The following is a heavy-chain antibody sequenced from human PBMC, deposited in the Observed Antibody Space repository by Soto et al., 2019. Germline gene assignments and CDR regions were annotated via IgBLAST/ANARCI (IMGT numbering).Heavy chain of an antibody. D-gene: IGHD6-19*01. Sequence: GGSLRLSCAASGFTFRSYAMHWVRQAPGKGLEWVAVISYDESDKYYADSLKGRFTISRDNSKNTLYLQKNSLRGEDTAVYYCARDLSVAGPDYWGQGTLVTVSS. V-gene: IGHV3-30*03. CDR1: GFTFRSYA. J-gene: IGHJ4*02. CDR2: ISYDESDK. CDR3: ARDLSVAGPDY.